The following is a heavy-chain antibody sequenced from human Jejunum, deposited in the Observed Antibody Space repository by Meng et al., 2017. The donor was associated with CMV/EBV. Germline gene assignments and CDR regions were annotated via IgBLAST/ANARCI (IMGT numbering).Heavy chain of an antibody. CDR1: GFTFSDYY. J-gene: IGHJ2*01. Sequence: CAASGFTFSDYYISWIRQAPGRGLEWVSYISTSGSTIYYADSVKGRFTISRDNAKNSLYLQMNSLRADDTAVYYCARGWGVAPFDLWGRGTLVTVSS. V-gene: IGHV3-11*01. CDR3: ARGWGVAPFDL. D-gene: IGHD3-10*01. CDR2: ISTSGSTI.